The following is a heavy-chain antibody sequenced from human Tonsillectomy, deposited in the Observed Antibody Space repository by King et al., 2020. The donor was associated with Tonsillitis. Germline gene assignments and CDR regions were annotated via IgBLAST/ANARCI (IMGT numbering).Heavy chain of an antibody. CDR2: ISYDGSNT. Sequence: VQLVQSGGGVVKPGKSLRLSCAASGFTFSSYAMHWVRQAPGKGLEWVAVISYDGSNTYYADSVKGRFTISRDTSKNTLYLQMNNLRPEDTAVYYCVRSDCWFLAYWGQGTLVTVSS. CDR1: GFTFSSYA. V-gene: IGHV3-30-3*01. D-gene: IGHD2-21*02. J-gene: IGHJ4*02. CDR3: VRSDCWFLAY.